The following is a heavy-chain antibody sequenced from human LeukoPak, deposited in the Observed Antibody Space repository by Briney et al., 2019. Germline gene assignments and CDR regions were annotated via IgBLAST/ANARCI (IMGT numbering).Heavy chain of an antibody. J-gene: IGHJ4*02. CDR3: ARHSPVGIFYFDY. V-gene: IGHV4-34*01. CDR2: INHSGRT. CDR1: GGTFSDYY. D-gene: IGHD1-26*01. Sequence: SETLSLTCAVYGGTFSDYYWSWIRQPPGKGLEWIGEINHSGRTYYNPSLKSRVTISVDTSKNQFSLKLSSVTAADTAVYYCARHSPVGIFYFDYWGQGTLVTVSS.